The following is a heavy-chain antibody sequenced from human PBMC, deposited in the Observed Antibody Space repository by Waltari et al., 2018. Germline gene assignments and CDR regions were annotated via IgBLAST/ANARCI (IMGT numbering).Heavy chain of an antibody. V-gene: IGHV3-21*01. CDR1: GFPYREFR. CDR3: ARGATDLQRNDALDI. J-gene: IGHJ3*02. Sequence: EVRLVASVGGLVNPGGSLRLACAASGFPYREFRTTWGRQVLGRGLEWVSSISTTSRNIYYGDSMKGRFTISRDNAKNSLYLQMNSLRAEDTAIYYCARGATDLQRNDALDIWGQGTMVTVSS. CDR2: ISTTSRNI. D-gene: IGHD5-12*01.